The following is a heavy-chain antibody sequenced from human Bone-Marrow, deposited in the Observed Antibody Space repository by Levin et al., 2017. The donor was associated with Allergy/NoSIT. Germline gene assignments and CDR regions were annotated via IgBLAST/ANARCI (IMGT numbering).Heavy chain of an antibody. J-gene: IGHJ4*02. CDR3: ARGSKKSSWYYFDY. CDR1: GGSFSGYY. Sequence: SQTLSLTCAVYGGSFSGYYWSWIRQPPGKGLEWIGEINHSGSTNYNPSLKSRVTISVDTSKNQFSLKLSSVTAADTAVYYCARGSKKSSWYYFDYWGQGTLVTVSS. D-gene: IGHD6-13*01. CDR2: INHSGST. V-gene: IGHV4-34*01.